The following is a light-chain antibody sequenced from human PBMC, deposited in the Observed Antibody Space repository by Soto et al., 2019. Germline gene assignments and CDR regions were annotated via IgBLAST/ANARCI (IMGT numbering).Light chain of an antibody. CDR2: GAS. CDR3: PQYNNDSPWT. V-gene: IGKV3-15*01. CDR1: QSISSS. Sequence: VSLSPAGRAILSCRASQSISSSLAWYQQKPGQAPKLLIYGASTRDSGIPARFRGSGSGTEFTLTISSRQPDDFAVYYYPQYNNDSPWTFGQGTKVDIK. J-gene: IGKJ1*01.